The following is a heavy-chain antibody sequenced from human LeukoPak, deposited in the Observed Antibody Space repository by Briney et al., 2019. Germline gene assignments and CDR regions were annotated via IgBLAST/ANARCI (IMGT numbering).Heavy chain of an antibody. CDR1: GFTFSSYW. D-gene: IGHD3-3*01. J-gene: IGHJ4*02. V-gene: IGHV3-74*01. CDR2: INSDGSST. CDR3: AKASKRGYPFYY. Sequence: GGSLRLSCAASGFTFSSYWMHWVRQAPGKGLVWVSRINSDGSSTSYADSVKGRFTTSRDNSKNTLYLQMNSLRAEDTAVYYCAKASKRGYPFYYWGQGTLVTVSS.